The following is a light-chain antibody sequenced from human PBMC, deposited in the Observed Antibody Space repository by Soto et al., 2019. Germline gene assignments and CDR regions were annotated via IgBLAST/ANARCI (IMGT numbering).Light chain of an antibody. J-gene: IGKJ2*01. CDR1: QSVSSSF. V-gene: IGKV3-20*01. CDR3: QLYGSSPPNT. CDR2: GVY. Sequence: EIVLTXSPGTLSLSPXXXXTLSCRASQSVSSSFLAWYQQKPGQAPRLLIYGVYNRATGIPDRFSGSGSGTDVSLTISRLEPEDFAVYYWQLYGSSPPNTFGQGTKLEIK.